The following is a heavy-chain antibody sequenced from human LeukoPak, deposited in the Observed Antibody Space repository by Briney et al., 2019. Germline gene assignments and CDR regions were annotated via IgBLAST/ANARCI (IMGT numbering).Heavy chain of an antibody. J-gene: IGHJ6*03. D-gene: IGHD5-18*01. CDR1: GFTFSSYG. CDR3: AKEGGYSYGPYYYYYMDV. Sequence: GGSLRLSCAASGFTFSSYGMHWVRQAPGKGLEWVAVIWYDGSNKYYADSVKGRFTISRDNSKNTLYLQMNSLRAEDTAVYYCAKEGGYSYGPYYYYYMDVWGKGTTVTVSS. CDR2: IWYDGSNK. V-gene: IGHV3-33*06.